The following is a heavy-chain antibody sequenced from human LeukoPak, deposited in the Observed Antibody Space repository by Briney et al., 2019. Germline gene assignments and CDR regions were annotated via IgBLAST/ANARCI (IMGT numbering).Heavy chain of an antibody. CDR2: INPNSGGT. Sequence: ASVKVSCKASGYTFTGYYMHCVRQAPGQGLEWMGWINPNSGGTNYAQKFQGRVTMTRDTSISTAYMELSRLRSDDTAVYYCAREVVGATTLDYWGQGTLVTVSS. D-gene: IGHD1-26*01. J-gene: IGHJ4*02. CDR3: AREVVGATTLDY. CDR1: GYTFTGYY. V-gene: IGHV1-2*02.